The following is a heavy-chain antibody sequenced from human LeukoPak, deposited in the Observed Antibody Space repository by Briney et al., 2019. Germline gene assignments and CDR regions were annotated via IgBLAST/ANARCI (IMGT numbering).Heavy chain of an antibody. CDR2: ISYSGST. Sequence: SETLSLTCTVSGGSISTHYWSWIRQPPGRGLEWIAYISYSGSTNYNPSLKSRVTISVDTSKNQFSLKLSSVTAADTAVYYCARAWSYNWYFDLWGRGTLVTVSS. J-gene: IGHJ2*01. V-gene: IGHV4-59*11. D-gene: IGHD3-10*01. CDR1: GGSISTHY. CDR3: ARAWSYNWYFDL.